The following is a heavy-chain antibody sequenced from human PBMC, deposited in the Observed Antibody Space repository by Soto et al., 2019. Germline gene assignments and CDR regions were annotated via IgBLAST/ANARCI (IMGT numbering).Heavy chain of an antibody. CDR3: ARRERYYGSPGWFDP. D-gene: IGHD3-10*01. V-gene: IGHV4-39*01. CDR2: VYYNENT. Sequence: SETLSLTCSVSGASINNFAYYWGWIRQPPGKGLEWIGTVYYNENTYYNPSLRSRVAISVDTAKNQFSPNLRSVTAADTAVYFCARRERYYGSPGWFDPWGQGTLVTVSS. CDR1: GASINNFAYY. J-gene: IGHJ5*01.